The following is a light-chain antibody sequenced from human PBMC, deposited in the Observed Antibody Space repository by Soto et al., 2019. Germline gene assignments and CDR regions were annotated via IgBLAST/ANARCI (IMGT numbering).Light chain of an antibody. Sequence: IQLTQSPSSLSASVGDTVTITCRASQAIGSYFAWYQQKPGKAPKLLIYAASTLQSGVPSRFSGSGSGTDFTLTISCLQSEDFATYYCQQYYSYPWTFGQGTKVEIK. CDR3: QQYYSYPWT. J-gene: IGKJ1*01. V-gene: IGKV1-9*01. CDR1: QAIGSY. CDR2: AAS.